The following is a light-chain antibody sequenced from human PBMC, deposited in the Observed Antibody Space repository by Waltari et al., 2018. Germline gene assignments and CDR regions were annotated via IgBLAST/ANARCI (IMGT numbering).Light chain of an antibody. CDR2: GAS. V-gene: IGKV3-15*01. CDR1: QSVSRN. Sequence: EIVMTQSPATLSVSPGERATLSCRASQSVSRNVAWYQQKPGQAPRLLIYGASTRATGFPARFSGSGSGTEFTLTISSLQSEDFAVYYCQQYNDWPLPFGQGTRLDIK. J-gene: IGKJ5*01. CDR3: QQYNDWPLP.